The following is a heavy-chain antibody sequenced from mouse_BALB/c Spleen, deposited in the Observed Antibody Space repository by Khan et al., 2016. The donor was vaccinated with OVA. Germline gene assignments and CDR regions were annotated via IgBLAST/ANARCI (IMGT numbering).Heavy chain of an antibody. CDR2: ILPGSGLT. Sequence: QVRLQQSGAELMKPGASVKISCKATGYTFRNYWIEWVKQRPGHGLEWIGEILPGSGLTNYNEKFKGKATFTADTSSNTAYMQLSSLTSEDSAVYYCARGFPWFAYWGQGTLVTVSA. V-gene: IGHV1-9*01. CDR1: GYTFRNYW. J-gene: IGHJ3*01. CDR3: ARGFPWFAY.